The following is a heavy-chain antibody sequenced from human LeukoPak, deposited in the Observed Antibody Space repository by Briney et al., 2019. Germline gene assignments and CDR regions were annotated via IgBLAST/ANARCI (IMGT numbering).Heavy chain of an antibody. CDR3: ARGSSSWYGSDFDY. CDR2: INHSGST. D-gene: IGHD6-13*01. V-gene: IGHV4-34*01. CDR1: GGSFSGYY. J-gene: IGHJ4*02. Sequence: SETLSLTCAVYGGSFSGYYWSWIRQPPGQGLEWIGEINHSGSTNYNPSLKSRVTISVDTSKNQFSLKLSSVTAADTAVYYCARGSSSWYGSDFDYWGQGTLVTVSS.